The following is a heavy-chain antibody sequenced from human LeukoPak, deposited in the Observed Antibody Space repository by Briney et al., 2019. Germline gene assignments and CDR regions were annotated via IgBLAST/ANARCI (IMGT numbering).Heavy chain of an antibody. CDR3: ARSPRKGYGSGTSGYPDF. CDR2: MNPSTDKT. CDR1: GYTFINFD. V-gene: IGHV1-8*02. D-gene: IGHD3-10*01. J-gene: IGHJ4*02. Sequence: ASVKVSCKASGYTFINFDIHWVRQGTGQGLEWMGWMNPSTDKTGYAEKFQDRVTMTRNPSISTAYMELSSLRSDDTAVYYCARSPRKGYGSGTSGYPDFWGQGTQVTVSS.